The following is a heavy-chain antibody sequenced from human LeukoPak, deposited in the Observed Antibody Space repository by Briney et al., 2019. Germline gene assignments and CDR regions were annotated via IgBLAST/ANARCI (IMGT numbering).Heavy chain of an antibody. CDR1: GFTFSGYG. D-gene: IGHD1-26*01. Sequence: GGSLRLSCAASGFTFSGYGMNWVRQAPGKGLEWLSYITSGGSTIYYADSVKGRFTISRDNAKNSLYLQMNSLRAGDTAVYYCARSSYFDYWGRGTLVAVSS. V-gene: IGHV3-48*03. J-gene: IGHJ4*02. CDR2: ITSGGSTI. CDR3: ARSSYFDY.